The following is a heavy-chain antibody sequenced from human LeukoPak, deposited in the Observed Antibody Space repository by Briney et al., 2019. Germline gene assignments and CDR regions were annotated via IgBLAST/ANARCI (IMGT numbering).Heavy chain of an antibody. J-gene: IGHJ4*02. CDR2: INNVASHI. V-gene: IGHV3-21*01. D-gene: IGHD2-2*01. CDR3: ARDGGSAMPFDY. Sequence: GGSLRLSCAASGFTFSNSAINWVRQAPGKGLEWVSSINNVASHIYYADSVKGRFTISRDNAKNSVSLQMNNLRAEDTAVYYCARDGGSAMPFDYWGQGTLVTVSS. CDR1: GFTFSNSA.